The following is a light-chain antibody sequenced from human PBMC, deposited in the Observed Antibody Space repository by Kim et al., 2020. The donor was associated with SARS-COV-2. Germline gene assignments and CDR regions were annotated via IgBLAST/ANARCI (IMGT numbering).Light chain of an antibody. CDR2: KVS. V-gene: IGKV2-24*01. Sequence: QPASGSCRSSESLVHSEGNTCLSWLQQRPGQPPRLLIYKVSNRFSGVPDRFSGSGAGTDFTLKISRVESEDVGVYYCMQARVFWTFGQGTKVDIK. CDR3: MQARVFWT. J-gene: IGKJ1*01. CDR1: ESLVHSEGNTC.